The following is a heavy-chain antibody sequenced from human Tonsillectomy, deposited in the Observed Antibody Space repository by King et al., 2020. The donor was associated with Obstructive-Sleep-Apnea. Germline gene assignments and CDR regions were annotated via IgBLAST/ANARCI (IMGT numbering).Heavy chain of an antibody. J-gene: IGHJ4*02. D-gene: IGHD5-18*01. CDR1: GFTFSSYS. V-gene: IGHV3-21*01. Sequence: VQLVESGGGLVKPGGSLRLSCAASGFTFSSYSMNWVRQAPGKGLEWVSSISSSSSYIYYADSVKGRFTISRDNAENSLYLQMNSLRAEDTAVYYCARRGGYSYGFDYWGQGTLVTVSS. CDR2: ISSSSSYI. CDR3: ARRGGYSYGFDY.